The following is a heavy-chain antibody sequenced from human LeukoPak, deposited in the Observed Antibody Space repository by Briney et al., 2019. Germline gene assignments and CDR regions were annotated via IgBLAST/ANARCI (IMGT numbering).Heavy chain of an antibody. V-gene: IGHV4-59*01. Sequence: SETLSLTCTVSGDSITTYCWSWIRQPPGKGLEWIGYINYIGSTNYNPSLKNRVSISADISKTQFTLRLRSVTAADTAVYFCARGVTAAASSWGQGTLVTVSS. CDR2: INYIGST. CDR1: GDSITTYC. D-gene: IGHD6-13*01. J-gene: IGHJ5*02. CDR3: ARGVTAAASS.